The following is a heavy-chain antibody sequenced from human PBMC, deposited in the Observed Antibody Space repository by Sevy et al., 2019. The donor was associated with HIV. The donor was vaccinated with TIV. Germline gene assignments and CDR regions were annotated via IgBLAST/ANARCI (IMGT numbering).Heavy chain of an antibody. J-gene: IGHJ6*02. V-gene: IGHV3-30*18. D-gene: IGHD3-9*01. CDR1: GLTLSSCG. Sequence: GGSLRLSCAASGLTLSSCGMHWARQAPGKGLEWVAVISYDGSNKYYAESVKGRFTISRDTSKNTLYLQMNSLGAEETAVYYCAKDFTGFYGMDVWGQGTTVTVSS. CDR3: AKDFTGFYGMDV. CDR2: ISYDGSNK.